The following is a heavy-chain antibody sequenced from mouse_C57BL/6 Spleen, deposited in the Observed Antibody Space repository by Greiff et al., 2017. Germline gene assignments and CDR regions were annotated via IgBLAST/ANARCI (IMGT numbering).Heavy chain of an antibody. V-gene: IGHV1-26*01. CDR1: GYTFTDYY. CDR3: AREVPYAMDY. CDR2: INPNNGGT. Sequence: VQLQQSGPELVKPGASVKISCKASGYTFTDYYLNWVKQSHGKSLEWIGDINPNNGGTSYNQKFKGKATLTVDKSSSTAYMELRSLTSEDSAVYYCAREVPYAMDYWGQGTSVTVSS. J-gene: IGHJ4*01.